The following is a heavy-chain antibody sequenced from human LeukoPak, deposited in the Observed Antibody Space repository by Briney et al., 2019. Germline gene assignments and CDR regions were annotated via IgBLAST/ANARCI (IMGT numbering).Heavy chain of an antibody. V-gene: IGHV4-30-4*01. CDR1: GGSISSGDYD. Sequence: SETLSLTCTVSGGSISSGDYDWSWIRQPPGKGLEWIGCIYYSGSAYYNPSLKSRVSISVDTSKNQFSLKLSSVTDADTAVYYCASGSTEGYSYGYRRVSFDNWGQGTLVTVPS. CDR3: ASGSTEGYSYGYRRVSFDN. J-gene: IGHJ4*02. CDR2: IYYSGSA. D-gene: IGHD5-18*01.